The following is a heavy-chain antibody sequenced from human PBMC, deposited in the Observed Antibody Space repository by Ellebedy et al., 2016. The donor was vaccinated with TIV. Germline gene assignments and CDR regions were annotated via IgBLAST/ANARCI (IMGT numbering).Heavy chain of an antibody. D-gene: IGHD6-19*01. V-gene: IGHV4-59*01. J-gene: IGHJ3*02. CDR3: ARDSSSGWEGPPAPNDAFDI. CDR1: GGSISSYY. Sequence: SETLSLTCTVSGGSISSYYWSWIRQPPGKGLEWIGYIYYSGSTNYNPSLKSRVTISVDTSKNQFSLKLSSVTAADTAVYYCARDSSSGWEGPPAPNDAFDIWGQGTMVTVSS. CDR2: IYYSGST.